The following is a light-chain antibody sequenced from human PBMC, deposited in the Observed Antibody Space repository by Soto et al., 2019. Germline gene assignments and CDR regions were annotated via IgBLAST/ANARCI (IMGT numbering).Light chain of an antibody. V-gene: IGKV3-20*01. CDR3: QQYGSSPLFT. CDR2: GAS. Sequence: DIVLTQSPGTLSLSPGERATLSCRASQSVSSSYLAWYQQKPGQAPRLLIYGASTRAAGIPDRFSGSGSGTDFTLTITRLEPGDSAVYYCQQYGSSPLFTFGPGTKVDIK. CDR1: QSVSSSY. J-gene: IGKJ3*01.